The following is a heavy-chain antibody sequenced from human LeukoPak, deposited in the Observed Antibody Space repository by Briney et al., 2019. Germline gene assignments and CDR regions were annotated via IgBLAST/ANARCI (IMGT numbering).Heavy chain of an antibody. J-gene: IGHJ6*03. CDR2: ISYDGSNK. CDR1: GFTFSSYA. D-gene: IGHD6-13*01. V-gene: IGHV3-30*01. Sequence: GGSLGLSCAASGFTFSSYAMHWVRQAPGKGLEWVAVISYDGSNKYYADSVKGRFTISRDNSKNTLYLQMNSLRSEDTAVYYCARAAEQLVDYYYYYMDVWGKGTTVTVSS. CDR3: ARAAEQLVDYYYYYMDV.